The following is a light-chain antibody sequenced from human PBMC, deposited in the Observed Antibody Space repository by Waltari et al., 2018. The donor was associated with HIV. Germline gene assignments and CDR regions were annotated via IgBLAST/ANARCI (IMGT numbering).Light chain of an antibody. CDR3: QSTDSSITYVV. V-gene: IGLV3-25*03. CDR2: KDT. CDR1: ALAKQY. J-gene: IGLJ3*02. Sequence: SYELTQPPSVSVSPGQTARITCSGVALAKQYSYWYQQKPGQAPLLLIYKDTERPSGIPERFSGSSSGTTVTLTISGVQAEDEADYYCQSTDSSITYVVFGGGTKLTVL.